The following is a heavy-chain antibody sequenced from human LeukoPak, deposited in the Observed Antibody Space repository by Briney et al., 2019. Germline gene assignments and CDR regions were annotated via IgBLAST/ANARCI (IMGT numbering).Heavy chain of an antibody. V-gene: IGHV4-4*07. CDR1: GGSISSYY. J-gene: IGHJ3*02. CDR3: ARDTLVSPSGSYHDAFDI. CDR2: IYTSGST. Sequence: SETLSLTCTVSGGSISSYYWSWIRQPAGKGLEWIGRIYTSGSTNYNPSLKSRVTVSVDTSKNQFSLKLSSVTAADTAVYYCARDTLVSPSGSYHDAFDIWGQGTMVTVSS. D-gene: IGHD1-26*01.